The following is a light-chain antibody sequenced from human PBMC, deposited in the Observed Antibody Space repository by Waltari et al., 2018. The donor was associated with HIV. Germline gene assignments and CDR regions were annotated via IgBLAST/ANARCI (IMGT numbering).Light chain of an antibody. CDR2: GKN. J-gene: IGLJ1*01. CDR3: SSYTSSSPPYV. V-gene: IGLV3-19*01. CDR1: SLRSYY. Sequence: SSELTQDPAVSVALGQTVRITCQGDSLRSYYASWYQQKPGQAPVLVIYGKNNRPSGIPDRFSGSSSGNTASLTITGAQAEDEADYYCSSYTSSSPPYVFGTGTKVTVL.